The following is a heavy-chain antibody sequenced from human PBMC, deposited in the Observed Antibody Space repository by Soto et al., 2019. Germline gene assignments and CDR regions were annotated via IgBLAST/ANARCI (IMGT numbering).Heavy chain of an antibody. Sequence: QVQLVQSGAEVKKPGASVKVSCKASGYTFTSYGISWVRQAPGQGLEWMGWISAYNGNTNYAQKLQGRVTMTTDTXTSXAYMELRSLRSDATAVYYCARVYRITMVRGELSEYWGQGTLVTVSS. CDR2: ISAYNGNT. CDR3: ARVYRITMVRGELSEY. CDR1: GYTFTSYG. J-gene: IGHJ4*02. V-gene: IGHV1-18*01. D-gene: IGHD3-10*01.